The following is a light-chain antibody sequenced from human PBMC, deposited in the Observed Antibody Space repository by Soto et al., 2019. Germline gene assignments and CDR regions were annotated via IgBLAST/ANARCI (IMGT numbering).Light chain of an antibody. V-gene: IGKV3-20*01. J-gene: IGKJ1*01. CDR2: SSS. CDR3: QQYRASPPTWT. CDR1: QSVSSTY. Sequence: ELVLTQSPRTLSLSPGDRATLSCRASQSVSSTYLAWYQQRPGQAPRLLIYSSSSRASGIPDRFSGSGSGTDFTLTISRLEPEDFAVYYCQQYRASPPTWTFGQGTKVDIK.